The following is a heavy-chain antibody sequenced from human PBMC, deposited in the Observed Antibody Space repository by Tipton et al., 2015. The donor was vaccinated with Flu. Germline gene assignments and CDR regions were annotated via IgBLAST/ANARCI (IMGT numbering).Heavy chain of an antibody. CDR2: IYYSGST. D-gene: IGHD2-2*01. J-gene: IGHJ3*02. V-gene: IGHV4-30-4*01. Sequence: LRLSCTVSGGSISSGDYYWSWIRQPPGKGLEWIGYIYYSGSTYYNPPLKSRVTISVDTSKNQFSLKLSSVTAADTAVYYCARSITRDAFDIWGQGTMVTVSS. CDR1: GGSISSGDYY. CDR3: ARSITRDAFDI.